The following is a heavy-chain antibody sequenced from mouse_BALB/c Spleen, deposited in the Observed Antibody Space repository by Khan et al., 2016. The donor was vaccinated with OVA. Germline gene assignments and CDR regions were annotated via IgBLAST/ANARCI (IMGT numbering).Heavy chain of an antibody. CDR1: GFSLTSSG. D-gene: IGHD2-4*01. J-gene: IGHJ3*01. Sequence: QVRLQQSGPGLVQPSQSLSITCTVSGFSLTSSGVHWVRQSPGKGLEWLGVIWSGGSTDYYEAFISRLNTTKDNSNSQVFFKMNSLQYNDTAIYSCARNYDYEEALTYWGQGTLVTVSA. CDR3: ARNYDYEEALTY. V-gene: IGHV2-2*03. CDR2: IWSGGST.